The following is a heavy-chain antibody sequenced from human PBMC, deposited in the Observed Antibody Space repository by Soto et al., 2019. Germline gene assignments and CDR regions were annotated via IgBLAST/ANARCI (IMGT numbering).Heavy chain of an antibody. CDR2: IIPILGIA. J-gene: IGHJ6*02. D-gene: IGHD1-1*01. V-gene: IGHV1-69*04. Sequence: SVKVSCKASGGTFSSFTISWVRQAPGQGLEWMGRIIPILGIANYAQKFQGRVTITADKSTSTAYMELSSLRPEDTAVYYCAREVPASPYGMDVWGQGTTVTVSS. CDR3: AREVPASPYGMDV. CDR1: GGTFSSFT.